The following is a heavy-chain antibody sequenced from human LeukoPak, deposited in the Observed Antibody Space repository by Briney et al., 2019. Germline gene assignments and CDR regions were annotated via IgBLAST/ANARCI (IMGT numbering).Heavy chain of an antibody. CDR2: ISYDVINE. Sequence: PGGPLRLSCAVSGFTFSGYAMHWVRQAPGKALEGVAVISYDVINEYYATSVKGRFTISTDNAKTSLYLQMNSLRDEDTAVYYCARDLGSSWYGVWFDPWGQGTLVTVSS. D-gene: IGHD6-13*01. CDR1: GFTFSGYA. CDR3: ARDLGSSWYGVWFDP. J-gene: IGHJ5*02. V-gene: IGHV3-30-3*01.